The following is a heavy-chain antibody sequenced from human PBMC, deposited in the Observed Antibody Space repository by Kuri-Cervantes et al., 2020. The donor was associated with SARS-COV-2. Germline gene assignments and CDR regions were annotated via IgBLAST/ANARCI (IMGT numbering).Heavy chain of an antibody. CDR2: ISDSGGST. D-gene: IGHD3-3*01. J-gene: IGHJ4*02. CDR3: AKDPHYDFWSGYCFDY. Sequence: GESLKISCAASGFTFSTYAMTWVRQAPGKGLEWVSTISDSGGSTYYADSVKGRFTISRDNSKNTLYLQMNSLRAEDTAVYYCAKDPHYDFWSGYCFDYWGQGTLVTVSS. V-gene: IGHV3-23*01. CDR1: GFTFSTYA.